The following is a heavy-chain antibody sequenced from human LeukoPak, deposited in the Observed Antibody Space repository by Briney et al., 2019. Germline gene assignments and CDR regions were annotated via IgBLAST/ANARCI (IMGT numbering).Heavy chain of an antibody. CDR3: ARFYCSSTSCYLGGSDVYYYYYMDV. D-gene: IGHD2-2*01. J-gene: IGHJ6*03. V-gene: IGHV1-8*03. Sequence: GASVKVSCKASGYTFTSYDINWVRQATGQGLEWMGWMNPNSGNTGYAQKFQGRVTITRNTSISTAYMELRSLRSDDTAVYYCARFYCSSTSCYLGGSDVYYYYYMDVWGKGTTVTVSS. CDR2: MNPNSGNT. CDR1: GYTFTSYD.